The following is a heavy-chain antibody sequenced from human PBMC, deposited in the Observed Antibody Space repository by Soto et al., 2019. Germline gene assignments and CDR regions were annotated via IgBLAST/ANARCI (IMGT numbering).Heavy chain of an antibody. CDR3: AISTGYSSSWPLDAFDV. D-gene: IGHD6-13*01. CDR2: ISSSNIYI. CDR1: GFTFSSYS. J-gene: IGHJ3*01. Sequence: PGGSLRLSCAASGFTFSSYSMNWVRQAPGKGLEWVSSISSSNIYIYYADSMKGRFTISRDNAKNSLYLQMNSPRAEDTAVYYCAISTGYSSSWPLDAFDVWGQGTLVTVSS. V-gene: IGHV3-21*01.